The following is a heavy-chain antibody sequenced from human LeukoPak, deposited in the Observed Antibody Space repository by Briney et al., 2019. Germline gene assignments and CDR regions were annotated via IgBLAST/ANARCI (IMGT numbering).Heavy chain of an antibody. CDR2: IYYSGST. CDR3: AREYNSSRYFDS. J-gene: IGHJ4*02. CDR1: GGSISSYY. V-gene: IGHV4-59*12. D-gene: IGHD6-13*01. Sequence: SETLSLTCTVSGGSISSYYWSWIRQPPGKGLEWIGYIYYSGSTNYNPSLKSRVTISIDTSKSQFSLNLSSVTAADTAVYYCAREYNSSRYFDSWGQGTLVTVSS.